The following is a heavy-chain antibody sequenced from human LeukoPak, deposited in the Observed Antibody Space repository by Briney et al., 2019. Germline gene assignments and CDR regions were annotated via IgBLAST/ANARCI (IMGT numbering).Heavy chain of an antibody. D-gene: IGHD2-15*01. CDR1: GYTLTELS. CDR3: ATDRPYCSGGSCYVF. V-gene: IGHV1-24*01. CDR2: FDPEDGET. J-gene: IGHJ4*02. Sequence: ASVKVSCKVSGYTLTELSMHWVRQGPGKGLEWIGGFDPEDGETVYAQKFQGRVTMTEDTSIDTAYMELSSLRSEDTAVYYCATDRPYCSGGSCYVFWGQGTLVTVSS.